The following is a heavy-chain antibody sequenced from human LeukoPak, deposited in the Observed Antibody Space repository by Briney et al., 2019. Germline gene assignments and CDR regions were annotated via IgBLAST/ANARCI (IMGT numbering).Heavy chain of an antibody. J-gene: IGHJ3*02. CDR1: GFTFSSYA. D-gene: IGHD3-22*01. Sequence: GGSLRLSCAASGFTFSSYAMSWVRQAPGKGLEWVSAISGSGGSTYYADSVKGRFTISRDNSKNTLNLQMNSLRAEDTAVYYCAKDQITMIVVVITTGAFDIWGQGTMVTVSS. CDR2: ISGSGGST. V-gene: IGHV3-23*01. CDR3: AKDQITMIVVVITTGAFDI.